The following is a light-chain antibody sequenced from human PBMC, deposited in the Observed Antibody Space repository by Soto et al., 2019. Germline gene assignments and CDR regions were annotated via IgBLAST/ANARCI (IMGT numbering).Light chain of an antibody. J-gene: IGKJ1*01. CDR3: QQYGTSPAT. CDR2: GAS. CDR1: QSVSSSN. Sequence: EIVLTQSPGTLSLSPGERATLSCRASQSVSSSNLAWYQQKPGQPPRLFNYGASNRATGIPDRFRASGSGTDFTLIITSLEPEDYAVYYCQQYGTSPATFGQGTKVDIK. V-gene: IGKV3-20*01.